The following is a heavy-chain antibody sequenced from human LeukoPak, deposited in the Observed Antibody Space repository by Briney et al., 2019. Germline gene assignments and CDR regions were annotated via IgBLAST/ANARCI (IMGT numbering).Heavy chain of an antibody. V-gene: IGHV3-23*01. D-gene: IGHD3-9*01. CDR2: ISGSGGST. CDR1: GFTFSSYW. Sequence: GGSLRLSCAASGFTFSSYWMSWVRQAPGKGLEWVSAISGSGGSTYYADSVKGRFTISRGNSKNTLYLQMNSLRAEDTAVYYCAKTSQLDWLLPFDYWGQGTLVTVSS. J-gene: IGHJ4*02. CDR3: AKTSQLDWLLPFDY.